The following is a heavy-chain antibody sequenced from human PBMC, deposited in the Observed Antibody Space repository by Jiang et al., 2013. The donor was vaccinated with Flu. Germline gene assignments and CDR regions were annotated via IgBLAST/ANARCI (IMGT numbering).Heavy chain of an antibody. CDR3: ARDFPVEDYDSSGYYSWYFDL. CDR2: IYYSGST. V-gene: IGHV4-39*07. J-gene: IGHJ2*01. D-gene: IGHD3-22*01. CDR1: GGSISSSSYY. Sequence: GSGLVKPSETLSLTCTVSGGSISSSSYYWGWIRQPPGKGLEWIGSIYYSGSTYYNPSLKSRVTISVDTSKNQFSLKLSSVTAADTAVYYCARDFPVEDYDSSGYYSWYFDLWGRGTLVTVSS.